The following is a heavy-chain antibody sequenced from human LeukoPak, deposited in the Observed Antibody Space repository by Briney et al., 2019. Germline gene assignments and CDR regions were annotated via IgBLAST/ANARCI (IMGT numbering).Heavy chain of an antibody. J-gene: IGHJ6*03. CDR2: IYYSGGT. CDR1: GGSISPFY. V-gene: IGHV4-59*01. D-gene: IGHD6-13*01. CDR3: ARRAAPVGTFYMDV. Sequence: SETLSLTCTVSGGSISPFYLLWIRQPPGKGLEWIGYIYYSGGTNSNPSLRSRLTMSVDTSKNQVSLKLNSVTAADTAIYYCARRAAPVGTFYMDVWGEGTTVTVSS.